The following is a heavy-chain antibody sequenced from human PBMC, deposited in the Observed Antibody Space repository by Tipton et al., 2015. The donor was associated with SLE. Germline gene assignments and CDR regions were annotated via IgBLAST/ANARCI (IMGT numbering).Heavy chain of an antibody. V-gene: IGHV4-59*01. CDR2: IYYSGST. CDR1: GGSISSYY. D-gene: IGHD3-22*01. J-gene: IGHJ5*02. CDR3: ARVAYDSSGYYRGYWFDP. Sequence: TLSLTCTVSGGSISSYYWSWIRQPPGKGLEWIGYIYYSGSTNYNPSLKSRVTISVDTSKNQFSLKLSSVTAADTAVYYCARVAYDSSGYYRGYWFDPWGQGTLVTVSS.